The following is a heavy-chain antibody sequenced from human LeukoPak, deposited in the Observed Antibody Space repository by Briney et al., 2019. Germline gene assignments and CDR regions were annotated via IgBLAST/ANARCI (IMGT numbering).Heavy chain of an antibody. CDR3: ARRHSSGWYHFDY. CDR1: GGSFSGYY. D-gene: IGHD6-19*01. CDR2: INHSGST. Sequence: PSETLSLTCAVYGGSFSGYYWSWIRQPPGKGLEWIGEINHSGSTNCNPSLKSRVTISVDTSKNQFSLKLSSVTAADTAVYYCARRHSSGWYHFDYWGQGALVTVSS. V-gene: IGHV4-34*01. J-gene: IGHJ4*02.